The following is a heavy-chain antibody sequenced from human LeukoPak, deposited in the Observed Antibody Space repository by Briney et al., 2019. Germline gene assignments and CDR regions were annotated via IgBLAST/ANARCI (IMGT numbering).Heavy chain of an antibody. V-gene: IGHV4-39*07. Sequence: SETLSLTCTVSGGSISGSSYYWGWIRQPPGKGLEWIGSIYYSGSTNYNPSLKSRVTISVDTSKNQFSLKLSSVTAADTAVYYCARGLVEMATRYFDLWGRGTLVTVPS. J-gene: IGHJ2*01. CDR2: IYYSGST. CDR3: ARGLVEMATRYFDL. D-gene: IGHD5-24*01. CDR1: GGSISGSSYY.